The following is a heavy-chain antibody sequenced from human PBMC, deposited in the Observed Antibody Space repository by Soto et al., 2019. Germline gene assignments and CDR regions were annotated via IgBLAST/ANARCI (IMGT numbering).Heavy chain of an antibody. Sequence: HPGGSLRLSCAASGFTFSSYDMHWVRQATGKGLEWVSAIGSAGVPYYPGSVKGRFTISRENVKNSLYLQMNSLRAGDTAVYYCARSIAVAGTEFGYYGMDVWDQGTTVTVSS. CDR3: ARSIAVAGTEFGYYGMDV. V-gene: IGHV3-13*05. J-gene: IGHJ6*02. CDR1: GFTFSSYD. CDR2: IGSAGVP. D-gene: IGHD6-19*01.